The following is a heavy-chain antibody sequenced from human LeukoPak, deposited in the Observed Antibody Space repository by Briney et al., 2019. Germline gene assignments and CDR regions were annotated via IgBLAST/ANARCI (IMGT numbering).Heavy chain of an antibody. CDR1: GFTFDDYA. J-gene: IGHJ4*02. Sequence: GGSLRLSCAASGFTFDDYAMHWDRQAPGKGLEWVSSISSDSSSFKYYAHSVQGRFTISRENAQNSLYLQMNSLRAEDTAVYYCARGTYWSPLDFDYWGQGSLVTVSS. CDR2: ISSDSSSFK. D-gene: IGHD1-1*01. CDR3: ARGTYWSPLDFDY. V-gene: IGHV3-21*04.